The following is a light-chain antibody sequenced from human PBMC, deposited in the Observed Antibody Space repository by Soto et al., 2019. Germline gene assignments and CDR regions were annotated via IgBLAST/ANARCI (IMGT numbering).Light chain of an antibody. J-gene: IGKJ4*01. CDR3: QQYADWPLT. Sequence: IVMTQSPATVSVSPGESASLSCRASRTIGTNLGWYQQKSGQAPRLLISKTSTRATGVPARFSGSGSGTEFTLTITSLQSEDIAVYYCQQYADWPLTFGGGTKVDIK. CDR1: RTIGTN. CDR2: KTS. V-gene: IGKV3-15*01.